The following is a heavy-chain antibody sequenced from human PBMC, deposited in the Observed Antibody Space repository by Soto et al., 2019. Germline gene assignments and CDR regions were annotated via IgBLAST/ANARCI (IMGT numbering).Heavy chain of an antibody. CDR3: ARSGHMTTVTTCYFDY. Sequence: GGSLRLSCAASGFTFSSYWMSWVRQAPGKGLEWVANIKQDGSEKYYVDSVKGRFTISRDNAKNSLYLQMNSLRAEDTAVYYCARSGHMTTVTTCYFDYWGQGTLVTVSS. CDR2: IKQDGSEK. V-gene: IGHV3-7*01. J-gene: IGHJ4*02. CDR1: GFTFSSYW. D-gene: IGHD4-17*01.